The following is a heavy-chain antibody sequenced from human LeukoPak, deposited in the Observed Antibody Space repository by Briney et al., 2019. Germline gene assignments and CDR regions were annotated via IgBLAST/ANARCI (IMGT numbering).Heavy chain of an antibody. CDR2: ISYDGSNK. CDR3: ARDKSMALDY. CDR1: GFTFSSYA. D-gene: IGHD6-6*01. J-gene: IGHJ4*02. Sequence: GGSLRLSCAASGFTFSSYAMHWVRQAPGKGLEWVAVISYDGSNKYYADSVKGRFTISGDNSKNTLYLQMNSLRAEDTAVYYCARDKSMALDYWGQGTLVTVSS. V-gene: IGHV3-30*04.